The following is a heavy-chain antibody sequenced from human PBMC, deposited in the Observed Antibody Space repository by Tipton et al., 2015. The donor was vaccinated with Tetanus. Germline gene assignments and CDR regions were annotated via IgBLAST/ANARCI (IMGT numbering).Heavy chain of an antibody. J-gene: IGHJ6*02. CDR3: ARGSIAARGYYYYGMDV. CDR2: IYHSGST. Sequence: TLSLTCAVSGGSISSGGYSWSWIRQPPGKGLEWIGYIYHSGSTNYNPSLKSRVTISVDTSKNQFSLKLSSVTAADTAVYYCARGSIAARGYYYYGMDVWGQGTTVTVSS. D-gene: IGHD6-6*01. V-gene: IGHV4-30-2*01. CDR1: GGSISSGGYS.